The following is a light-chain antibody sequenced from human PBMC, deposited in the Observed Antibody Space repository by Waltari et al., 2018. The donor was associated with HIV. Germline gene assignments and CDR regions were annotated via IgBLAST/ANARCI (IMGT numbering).Light chain of an antibody. CDR1: SSNIGNNY. CDR3: GTWDSSLSVGGV. Sequence: QSVLTQPPSVSAAPGQKVTIPCSGSSSNIGNNYVSWSQQLPGTAPKLLIYENNKRPSGIPDRFSGSKSDTSATLGITGLQTGDEADYYCGTWDSSLSVGGVFGGGTKLTVL. V-gene: IGLV1-51*02. CDR2: ENN. J-gene: IGLJ2*01.